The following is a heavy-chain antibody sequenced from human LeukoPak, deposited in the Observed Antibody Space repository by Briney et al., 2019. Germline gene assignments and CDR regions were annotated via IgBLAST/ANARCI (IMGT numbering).Heavy chain of an antibody. Sequence: PGGSLRLSCAASGVTLSSYAMSWVRQAPGKGLEWVSAISGSGGSTYYADSVKGRFTISRDNSKNTLYLQMNSLRAEDTALYYCARDGHGVPLDYWGQGTLVTVSP. CDR3: ARDGHGVPLDY. V-gene: IGHV3-23*01. D-gene: IGHD4-17*01. J-gene: IGHJ4*02. CDR2: ISGSGGST. CDR1: GVTLSSYA.